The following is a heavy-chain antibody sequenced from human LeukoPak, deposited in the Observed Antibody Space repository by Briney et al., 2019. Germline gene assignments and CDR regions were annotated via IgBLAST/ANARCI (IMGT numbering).Heavy chain of an antibody. CDR3: ARVGYYDKLWYYYGMDV. CDR1: GFTFSSYW. Sequence: GGSLRLSCAASGFTFSSYWMHWVRQAPGKGLVWVSRINSDGSSTSYADSVKGRFTISGDNAKNTLYLQMNSLRAEDTAVYYCARVGYYDKLWYYYGMDVWGQGTTVTVSS. CDR2: INSDGSST. V-gene: IGHV3-74*01. D-gene: IGHD2/OR15-2a*01. J-gene: IGHJ6*02.